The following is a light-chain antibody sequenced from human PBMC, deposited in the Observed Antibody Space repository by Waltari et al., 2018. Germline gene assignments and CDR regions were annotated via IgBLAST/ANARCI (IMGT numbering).Light chain of an antibody. CDR3: CSYAGGPSWV. CDR2: EVD. CDR1: SSDVGGYNF. V-gene: IGLV2-11*01. J-gene: IGLJ3*02. Sequence: QSALTQPRSVSGSPGQSVTISCTGTSSDVGGYNFVSWYQQKPGKPPKFIIYEVDRRPSVAPDSFSGSKSGNTASLTISGLQTEEEADYYCCSYAGGPSWVFGGGTMLTVL.